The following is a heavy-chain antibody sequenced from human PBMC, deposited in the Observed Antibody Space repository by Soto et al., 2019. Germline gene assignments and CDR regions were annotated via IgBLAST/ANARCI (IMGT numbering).Heavy chain of an antibody. J-gene: IGHJ4*02. V-gene: IGHV3-30-3*01. CDR2: ISYDGSNK. D-gene: IGHD1-1*01. Sequence: VGSLRLSCASSVFTFSSYAMHCVRQAPGKGLEWVAVISYDGSNKYYADSVKGRFNISRDNSKNTLYLQMNSLRAEDTAVYYCARSNGGYFEYWGQGTLVIVSS. CDR1: VFTFSSYA. CDR3: ARSNGGYFEY.